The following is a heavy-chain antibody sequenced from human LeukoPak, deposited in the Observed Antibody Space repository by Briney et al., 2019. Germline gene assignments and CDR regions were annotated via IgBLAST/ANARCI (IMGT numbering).Heavy chain of an antibody. Sequence: PGGSLRLSCAASGFTFSSYSMNWVRQAPGKGLEWVSYISSSSTIYYADSVKGRFTISRDNAKNSLYLQMNSLRAEDTAVYYCARDKGRGYYYYMDVWGKGTTVTVPS. CDR3: ARDKGRGYYYYMDV. V-gene: IGHV3-48*01. CDR2: ISSSSTI. CDR1: GFTFSSYS. J-gene: IGHJ6*03.